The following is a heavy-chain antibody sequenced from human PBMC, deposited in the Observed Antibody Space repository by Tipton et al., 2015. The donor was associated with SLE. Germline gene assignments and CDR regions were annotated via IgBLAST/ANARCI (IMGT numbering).Heavy chain of an antibody. CDR2: IYHSGST. CDR1: GYSISSGYY. V-gene: IGHV4-38-2*01. Sequence: TLSLTCAVSGYSISSGYYWGWTRQPPGKGLEWIGSIYHSGSTYYNPSLKSRDTISVDTSKNQFSLKLSSVTAADTAVYYCARHVYSSGWYGGYFDYWGQGTLVTVSS. J-gene: IGHJ4*02. D-gene: IGHD6-19*01. CDR3: ARHVYSSGWYGGYFDY.